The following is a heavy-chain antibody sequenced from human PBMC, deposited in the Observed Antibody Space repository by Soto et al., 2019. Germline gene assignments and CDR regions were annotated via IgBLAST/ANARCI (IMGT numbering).Heavy chain of an antibody. D-gene: IGHD6-25*01. CDR1: GYTFTSHD. J-gene: IGHJ4*02. CDR3: ARDLAGRIDY. Sequence: QVQLVQSGAEVKKPGASVKVSCKASGYTFTSHDINWVRQATGQGLEWMGWMNPNSGNTGYAQKFQGRVTMTRNTSIITTYMELSSLRYEETAVYYCARDLAGRIDYWCQGTLVTVSS. CDR2: MNPNSGNT. V-gene: IGHV1-8*01.